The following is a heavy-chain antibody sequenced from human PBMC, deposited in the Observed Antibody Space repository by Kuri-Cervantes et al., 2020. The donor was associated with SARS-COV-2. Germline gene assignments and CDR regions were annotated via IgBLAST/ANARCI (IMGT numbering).Heavy chain of an antibody. J-gene: IGHJ4*01. CDR3: ARGGLVGAISFDS. CDR2: ISSSGSTI. D-gene: IGHD1-26*01. CDR1: GFTFSSYE. Sequence: GESLKISCAASGFTFSSYEMNWVRQAPGKGLEWVSYISSSGSTIYYADSVKGRFTISRDNSKNTLSLQMNSLRVEDTAVYYCARGGLVGAISFDSWGHGTLVTVSS. V-gene: IGHV3-48*03.